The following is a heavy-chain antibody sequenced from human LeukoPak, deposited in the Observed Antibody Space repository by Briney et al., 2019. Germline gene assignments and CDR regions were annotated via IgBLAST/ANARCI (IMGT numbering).Heavy chain of an antibody. CDR3: ARGPSVGASPYDY. CDR2: INPNSGGT. Sequence: ASVKVSCKASGYTFTGYYMHWVRQAPGRGLEWMGRINPNSGGTNYAQKFQGRVTMTRDTAISTAYMELSRLRSDDTAVYYCARGPSVGASPYDYWGQGTLVTASS. J-gene: IGHJ4*02. D-gene: IGHD1-26*01. V-gene: IGHV1-2*06. CDR1: GYTFTGYY.